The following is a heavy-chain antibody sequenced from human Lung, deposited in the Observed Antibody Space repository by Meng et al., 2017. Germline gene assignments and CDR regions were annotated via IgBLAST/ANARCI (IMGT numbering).Heavy chain of an antibody. V-gene: IGHV4-34*01. D-gene: IGHD4-11*01. CDR3: ARGPTTMAHDFDY. CDR1: GGSFSDYY. Sequence: HVELHQWGDGLLKPSETLSLTCVVSGGSFSDYYWSWIRQPPGKGLEWIGEINHSGSTNYNPSLESRATISVDTSQSNLSLKLSSVTAADSAVYYCARGPTTMAHDFDYWGQGTLVTVSS. CDR2: INHSGST. J-gene: IGHJ4*02.